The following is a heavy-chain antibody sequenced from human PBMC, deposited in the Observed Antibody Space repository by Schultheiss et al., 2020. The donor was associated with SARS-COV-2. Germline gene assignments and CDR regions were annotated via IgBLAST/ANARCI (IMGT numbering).Heavy chain of an antibody. Sequence: ASVKVSCKASGYTFTSYGIRWVRQAPGQGLEWMGWISAYNGNTNYAQKLQGRVTMTTDTSTSTAYMELRSLRSDDTAVYYCARDQGHGDYVSYYYGMDVWGQGTAVTVAS. D-gene: IGHD4-17*01. CDR3: ARDQGHGDYVSYYYGMDV. V-gene: IGHV1-18*01. J-gene: IGHJ6*02. CDR2: ISAYNGNT. CDR1: GYTFTSYG.